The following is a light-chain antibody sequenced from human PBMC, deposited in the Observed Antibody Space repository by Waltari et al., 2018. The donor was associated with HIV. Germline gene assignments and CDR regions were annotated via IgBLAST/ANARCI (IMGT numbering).Light chain of an antibody. CDR1: QGISNY. J-gene: IGKJ1*01. CDR2: GAS. CDR3: QKYNSVPPWT. V-gene: IGKV1-27*01. Sequence: DFQMTQSPAALSACVGDRVTITCRASQGISNYLAWYQQKPGKVPKFLIYGASTLQSGVPSRFSGSGSGTDFTLTISSLQPEDVATYYCQKYNSVPPWTFGQGTKVEIK.